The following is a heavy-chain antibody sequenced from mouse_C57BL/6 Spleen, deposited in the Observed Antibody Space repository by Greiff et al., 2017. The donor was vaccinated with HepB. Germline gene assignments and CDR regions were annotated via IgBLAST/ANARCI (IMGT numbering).Heavy chain of an antibody. V-gene: IGHV1-63*01. CDR2: IYPGGGYT. J-gene: IGHJ4*01. D-gene: IGHD2-5*01. Sequence: QVQLQQSGAELVRPGTSVKMSCKASGYTFTNYWIGWAKQRPGHGLEWIGDIYPGGGYTNYNEKFKGKATLTADKSSSTAYMQFSSLTSEDSAIYYCARSNLGAMDYWGQGTSVTVSS. CDR1: GYTFTNYW. CDR3: ARSNLGAMDY.